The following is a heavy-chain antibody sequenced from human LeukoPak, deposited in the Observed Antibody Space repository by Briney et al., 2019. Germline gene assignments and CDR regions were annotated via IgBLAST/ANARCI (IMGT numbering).Heavy chain of an antibody. Sequence: ASVKVSCKASGYTFTSYGISWVRQAPGQGLEWMGWISAYNGNTNYAQKLQGRVTMTTDTSTSTAYMELRSLRSDDTAMYYCARGSIAARFDGFDYYYYGMDVWGQGTTVTVSS. J-gene: IGHJ6*02. CDR2: ISAYNGNT. CDR1: GYTFTSYG. D-gene: IGHD6-6*01. CDR3: ARGSIAARFDGFDYYYYGMDV. V-gene: IGHV1-18*01.